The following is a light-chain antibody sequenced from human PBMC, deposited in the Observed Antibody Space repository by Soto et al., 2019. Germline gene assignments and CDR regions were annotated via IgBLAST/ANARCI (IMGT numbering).Light chain of an antibody. J-gene: IGKJ5*01. Sequence: EIVLTQSPATLSLSPGERATLSCRASQYITIYLAWYQQKPGQAPRLLIYDASNRATGIPARFSGSGSGTDFTLTISSLEPDDFAIYFCQQSYSLPLTFGQGTRLEI. V-gene: IGKV3-11*01. CDR1: QYITIY. CDR2: DAS. CDR3: QQSYSLPLT.